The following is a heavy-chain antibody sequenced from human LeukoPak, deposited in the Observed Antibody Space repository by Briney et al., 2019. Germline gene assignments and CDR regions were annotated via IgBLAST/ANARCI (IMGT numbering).Heavy chain of an antibody. CDR3: ARGVVVVTATTYNWFDP. CDR2: INHSGST. J-gene: IGHJ5*02. D-gene: IGHD2-21*02. CDR1: GGSFSGYY. Sequence: SETLSLTCAVYGGSFSGYYWSWIRQPPGKGLEWIGEINHSGSTNYNPSLKSRVTKSVDTSKNQFSLKLSSVTAADTAVYYCARGVVVVTATTYNWFDPWGQGTLVTVSS. V-gene: IGHV4-34*01.